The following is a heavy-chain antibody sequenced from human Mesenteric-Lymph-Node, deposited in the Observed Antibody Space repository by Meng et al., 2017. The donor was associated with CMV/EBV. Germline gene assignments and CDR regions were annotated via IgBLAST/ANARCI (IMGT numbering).Heavy chain of an antibody. J-gene: IGHJ4*02. CDR2: MNPNSGNT. CDR3: AREYSSSWAFDN. D-gene: IGHD6-13*01. CDR1: GYTFTSYD. V-gene: IGHV1-8*01. Sequence: ASVKVSCKASGYTFTSYDINWVRQATGQGLEWMGWMNPNSGNTGYAQKFQGRVTMTRDTSISTVYMELSGLRSDDTAVYYCAREYSSSWAFDNWGQGTLVTVSS.